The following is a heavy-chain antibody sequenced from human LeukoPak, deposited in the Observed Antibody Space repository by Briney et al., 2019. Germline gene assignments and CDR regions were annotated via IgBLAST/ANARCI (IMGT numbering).Heavy chain of an antibody. CDR2: IYTSGST. V-gene: IGHV4-61*02. CDR3: ARKRPRVYNYYYYMDV. Sequence: SQTLSLTCTVSGGSISSGSYYWSWIRQPAGKGLEWIGRIYTSGSTNYNPSLKSRVTISVDTSKNQFSLKLSSVTAADTAVYYCARKRPRVYNYYYYMDVWGKGTTVTVSS. J-gene: IGHJ6*03. CDR1: GGSISSGSYY.